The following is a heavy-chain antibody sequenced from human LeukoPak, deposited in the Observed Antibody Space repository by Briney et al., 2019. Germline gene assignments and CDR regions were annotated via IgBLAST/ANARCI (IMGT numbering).Heavy chain of an antibody. CDR3: AKNRASIAAAGSFDY. CDR2: ISGSGGST. Sequence: GGSLRLSCAASGFTFSSYAMSWVRQAPGKGLEWVSAISGSGGSTYYADSVKGRFTISRDNSKNTLCLQMNSLRAEDTAVYYCAKNRASIAAAGSFDYWGQGTLVTVSS. J-gene: IGHJ4*02. V-gene: IGHV3-23*01. CDR1: GFTFSSYA. D-gene: IGHD6-13*01.